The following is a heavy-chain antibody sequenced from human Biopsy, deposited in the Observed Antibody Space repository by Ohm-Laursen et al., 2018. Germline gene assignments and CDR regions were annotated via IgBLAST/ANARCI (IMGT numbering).Heavy chain of an antibody. D-gene: IGHD1-1*01. CDR3: ARLYRLDDYWNDDPPDAFDV. CDR1: GASVSSGSYD. J-gene: IGHJ3*01. CDR2: IYNDVST. V-gene: IGHV4-61*01. Sequence: SETLSLTCTVSGASVSSGSYDWSWIRQPPGKGLEWTGNIYNDVSTKYNPSLRSRVTISADKSTNQFSLKLRSVTAADTAIFFCARLYRLDDYWNDDPPDAFDVWGQGTMVTVSS.